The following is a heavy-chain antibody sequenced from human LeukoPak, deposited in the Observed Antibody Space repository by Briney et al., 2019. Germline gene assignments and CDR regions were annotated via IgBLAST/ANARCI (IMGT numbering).Heavy chain of an antibody. CDR3: ARDPAGGYYDSSGYPNGGYFDY. V-gene: IGHV4-30-4*01. Sequence: SETLSLTCTVSGGSISSGDYYWSWIRQPPGKGLEWIGYIYYSGSTYYNPSLKSRVTISVDTSKNQFSLKLSSVTAADTAVYYCARDPAGGYYDSSGYPNGGYFDYWGQGTLVTVS. D-gene: IGHD3-22*01. CDR1: GGSISSGDYY. CDR2: IYYSGST. J-gene: IGHJ4*02.